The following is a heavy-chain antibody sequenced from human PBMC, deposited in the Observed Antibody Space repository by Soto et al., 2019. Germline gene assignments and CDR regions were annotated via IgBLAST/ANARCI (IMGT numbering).Heavy chain of an antibody. Sequence: ASVKVSCKASGYIFNDYYIHWVRQAPGQGLEWMGWINPYSGGANFAQEFQGRVTMTRDTSLSIVYMEVTRLTYDDTAVYYCARDNYNYSGMDVWG. V-gene: IGHV1-2*02. J-gene: IGHJ6*02. CDR3: ARDNYNYSGMDV. CDR1: GYIFNDYY. CDR2: INPYSGGA.